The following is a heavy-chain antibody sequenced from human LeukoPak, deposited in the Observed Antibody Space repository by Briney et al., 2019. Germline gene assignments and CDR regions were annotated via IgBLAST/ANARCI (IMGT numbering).Heavy chain of an antibody. D-gene: IGHD1-26*01. V-gene: IGHV3-23*01. J-gene: IGHJ4*02. CDR1: GFTFNNHA. Sequence: PGGSLRLSCAVSGFTFNNHAMSWVRQAPGKGLEWVSSISAGGGSTYYADSVKGRFTISRDTSKTTLYLPMNSMRAEDTALYYCAKDLWDEGFWGQGILVTVSS. CDR3: AKDLWDEGF. CDR2: ISAGGGST.